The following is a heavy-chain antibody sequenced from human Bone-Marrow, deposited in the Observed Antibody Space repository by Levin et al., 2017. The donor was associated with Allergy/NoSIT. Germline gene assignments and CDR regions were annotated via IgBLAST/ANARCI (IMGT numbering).Heavy chain of an antibody. D-gene: IGHD4-17*01. CDR3: ARARVDFYGETRKATDLDY. CDR1: GGSISNFY. CDR2: IYDSGST. J-gene: IGHJ4*02. Sequence: PSETLSLTCTVSGGSISNFYWTWIRQPPEKGLEWIGYIYDSGSTNYNPSLKSRVTISVDSSKNQFSLKLNSVTAADTAGYYCARARVDFYGETRKATDLDYWGQGTLVTVSS. V-gene: IGHV4-59*01.